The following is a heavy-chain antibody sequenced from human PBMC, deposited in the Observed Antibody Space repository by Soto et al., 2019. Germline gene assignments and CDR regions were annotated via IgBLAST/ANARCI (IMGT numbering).Heavy chain of an antibody. CDR3: AREGYSSGWYVHTWMDYYYGMDV. Sequence: QVQLQKWGAGLLKPSETLSLTCAVYGGCFSGYYWSWIRQPPGKGLEWIGEINHSGSTNYNPSLMSRVTISVDTSKNQLSLKLSTVTAADTAVYYWAREGYSSGWYVHTWMDYYYGMDVWGQGTTVTVSS. J-gene: IGHJ6*02. CDR1: GGCFSGYY. V-gene: IGHV4-34*01. D-gene: IGHD6-19*01. CDR2: INHSGST.